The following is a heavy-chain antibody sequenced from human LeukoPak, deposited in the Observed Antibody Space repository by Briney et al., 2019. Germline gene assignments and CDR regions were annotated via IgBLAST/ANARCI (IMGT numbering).Heavy chain of an antibody. CDR2: INHSGST. D-gene: IGHD2-21*01. Sequence: SETLSLTCAVYGGSFSGYCWSWIRQPPGKGLEWIGEINHSGSTNYNPSLKSRVTISVDTSKNQFSLKLSSVTAADTAVYYCARGIAHWYFDLWGRGTLVTVSS. CDR3: ARGIAHWYFDL. J-gene: IGHJ2*01. CDR1: GGSFSGYC. V-gene: IGHV4-34*01.